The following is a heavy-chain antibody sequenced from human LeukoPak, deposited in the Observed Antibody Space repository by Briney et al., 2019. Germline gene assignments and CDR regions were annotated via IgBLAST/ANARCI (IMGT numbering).Heavy chain of an antibody. CDR3: ARSPFILTGAQPDY. V-gene: IGHV3-33*01. CDR1: GFTFSSYG. Sequence: PGGSLRLSCAASGFTFSSYGMHWVRQAPGKGLEWVAVIWYDGSNKYYADSVKGRFTISRDNSKNTLYLQMNSLRAEDTAVYYCARSPFILTGAQPDYWGQGTLVTVSS. CDR2: IWYDGSNK. D-gene: IGHD7-27*01. J-gene: IGHJ4*02.